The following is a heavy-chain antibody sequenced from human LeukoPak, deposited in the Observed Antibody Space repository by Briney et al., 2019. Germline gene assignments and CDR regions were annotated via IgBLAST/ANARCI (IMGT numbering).Heavy chain of an antibody. V-gene: IGHV3-23*01. J-gene: IGHJ4*02. D-gene: IGHD3-10*01. CDR2: ICGSGGST. CDR1: GFTFSSYA. Sequence: GGSLRLSCAASGFTFSSYAMSWVRQAPGKGLEWVSAICGSGGSTYYADSVKGRFTISRDNSKNTLYLQMNSLRAEDTAVYYCAKGLRFYGSGFDYWGQGTLVTVSS. CDR3: AKGLRFYGSGFDY.